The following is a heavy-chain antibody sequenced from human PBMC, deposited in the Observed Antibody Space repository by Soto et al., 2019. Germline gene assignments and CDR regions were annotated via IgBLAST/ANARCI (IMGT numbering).Heavy chain of an antibody. Sequence: QVHLVQSGAEVKRPGSSVKVSCKASGGTFTSFAFSWVRQAPRQGLEWIGVIIPIFDTSTYAQSFQGRLTVTANKSANTVYTELNSLRSDDTAIYFCAKEPLSGDSGWYTYFDSWGQRTLVTVSS. V-gene: IGHV1-69*06. CDR2: IIPIFDTS. CDR1: GGTFTSFA. D-gene: IGHD6-19*01. CDR3: AKEPLSGDSGWYTYFDS. J-gene: IGHJ4*02.